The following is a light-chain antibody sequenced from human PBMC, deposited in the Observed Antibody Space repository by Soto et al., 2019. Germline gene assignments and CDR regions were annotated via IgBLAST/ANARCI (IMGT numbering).Light chain of an antibody. CDR1: QGIKDY. Sequence: EIVMTQSPATLSVSPGERATLSCRASQGIKDYLAWFQQKPGQAPRLLIYGASTRATAIPARFSGSGSGTEFTLSISSLQSEDFAVYYCQQYNTWPRTVGQGTKVDSK. J-gene: IGKJ1*01. CDR3: QQYNTWPRT. CDR2: GAS. V-gene: IGKV3-15*01.